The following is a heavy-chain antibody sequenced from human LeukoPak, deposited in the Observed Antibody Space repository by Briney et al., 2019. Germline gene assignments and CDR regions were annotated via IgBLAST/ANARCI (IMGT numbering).Heavy chain of an antibody. CDR1: GGSFSGYY. V-gene: IGHV4-34*01. J-gene: IGHJ2*01. CDR3: ARGISWRTYSSSWYSKYFDL. CDR2: INHSGST. D-gene: IGHD6-13*01. Sequence: SSETLSPTCAVYGGSFSGYYWSWIRQPPGKGLEWIGEINHSGSTNYNPSLKSRVTISVDTSKNQFSLKLSSVTAADTAVYYCARGISWRTYSSSWYSKYFDLWGRGTLVTVSS.